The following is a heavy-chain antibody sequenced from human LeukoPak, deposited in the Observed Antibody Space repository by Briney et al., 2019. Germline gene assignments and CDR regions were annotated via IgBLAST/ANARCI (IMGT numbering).Heavy chain of an antibody. CDR1: GFTFSSYG. D-gene: IGHD2-15*01. Sequence: GGSLRLSCAASGFTFSSYGMHWVRQAPGKGLEWVAVIWYDGSDKYYADSVKGRFTISRDNSKNTLYLQMNSLRAEDTAVYYCARDVGVAATGGDYWGQGTLVTVSS. J-gene: IGHJ4*02. CDR2: IWYDGSDK. CDR3: ARDVGVAATGGDY. V-gene: IGHV3-33*01.